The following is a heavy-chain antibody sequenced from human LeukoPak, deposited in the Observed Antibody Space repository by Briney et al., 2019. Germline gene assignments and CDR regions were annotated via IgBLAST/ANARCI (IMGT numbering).Heavy chain of an antibody. CDR3: ARDSRGYCSSTSCYTNWFDP. CDR2: TYTSGST. D-gene: IGHD2-2*02. J-gene: IGHJ5*02. CDR1: GGSISSYY. V-gene: IGHV4-4*07. Sequence: PSETLSLTCTVSGGSISSYYWSWIRQPAGKGLEWIGRTYTSGSTKYNPSLKSRVTMSMDTSKGQFSLKLSSVTAADTAVYYCARDSRGYCSSTSCYTNWFDPWGQGTLVTVSS.